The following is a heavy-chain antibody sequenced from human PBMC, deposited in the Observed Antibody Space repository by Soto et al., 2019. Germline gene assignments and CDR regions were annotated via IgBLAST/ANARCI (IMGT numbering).Heavy chain of an antibody. Sequence: PSETLSLTCTVSGVSISSYYWSWIRQPPGKGLEWIGYIYYSGSTNYNPSLKSRVTISVDTSKNQFSLKLSSVTAADTAVYYCASRTADYDILTGYFYGFDPWGQGTLVTVSS. V-gene: IGHV4-59*08. CDR2: IYYSGST. CDR1: GVSISSYY. J-gene: IGHJ5*02. CDR3: ASRTADYDILTGYFYGFDP. D-gene: IGHD3-9*01.